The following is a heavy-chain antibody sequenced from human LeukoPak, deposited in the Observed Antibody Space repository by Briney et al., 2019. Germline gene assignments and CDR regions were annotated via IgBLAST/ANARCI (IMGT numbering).Heavy chain of an antibody. CDR2: ISWNSGTI. CDR3: AKDMHYDSSGYLGY. CDR1: GFTFDDYA. J-gene: IGHJ4*02. Sequence: PGRSLRLSCAASGFTFDDYAMHWVRQAPGKDLEWVSGISWNSGTIGYADSVKGRFTISRDNAKNSLYLQMNSLRAEDTALYYCAKDMHYDSSGYLGYWGQGTLVTVSS. V-gene: IGHV3-9*01. D-gene: IGHD3-22*01.